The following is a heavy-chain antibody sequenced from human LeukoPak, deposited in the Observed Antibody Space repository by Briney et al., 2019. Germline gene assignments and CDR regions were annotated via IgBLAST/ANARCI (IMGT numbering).Heavy chain of an antibody. CDR3: ARDPYYYDSSGYLLPYYFDY. Sequence: PGGSLRLSCAASGNSWMHWVRQAPGKGLEWVAVISYDGSNKYYADSVKGRFTISRDNSKNTLYLQMNSLRPEDTAVYYCARDPYYYDSSGYLLPYYFDYWGQGTLVTVSS. CDR2: ISYDGSNK. D-gene: IGHD3-22*01. J-gene: IGHJ4*02. V-gene: IGHV3-30-3*01. CDR1: GNSW.